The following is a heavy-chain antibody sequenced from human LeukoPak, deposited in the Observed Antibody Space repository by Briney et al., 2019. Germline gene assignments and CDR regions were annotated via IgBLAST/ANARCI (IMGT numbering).Heavy chain of an antibody. CDR1: GGSISSGSYY. CDR2: IYTSGST. CDR3: ARIPDFWSGSVYYYYMDV. V-gene: IGHV4-61*02. J-gene: IGHJ6*03. D-gene: IGHD3-3*01. Sequence: SETLSLTCTVSGGSISSGSYYWSWIRQPAGKGLEWIGRIYTSGSTNYNPSLKSRVTISIDTSKNQFSLKLSSVTAADTAVYYCARIPDFWSGSVYYYYMDVWGKGTTVTVSS.